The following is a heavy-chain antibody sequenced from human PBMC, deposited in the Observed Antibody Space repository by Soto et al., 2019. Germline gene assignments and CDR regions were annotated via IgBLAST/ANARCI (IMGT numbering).Heavy chain of an antibody. V-gene: IGHV1-69*12. CDR2: VIPLFGTP. D-gene: IGHD3-10*01. J-gene: IGHJ4*02. CDR3: AATIRWVRGYYFDY. CDR1: GGSFSSYA. Sequence: QVQLVQSGAEVKKPGSSVKVSCKASGGSFSSYAISWVRQAPGQGLEWMGAVIPLFGTPTYAQKFQGRVTVTADESTSTANMELSSLMSDDTAVYYCAATIRWVRGYYFDYWGQGTLVTVSS.